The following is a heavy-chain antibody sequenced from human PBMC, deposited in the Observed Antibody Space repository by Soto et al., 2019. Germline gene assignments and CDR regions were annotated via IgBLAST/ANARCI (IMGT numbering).Heavy chain of an antibody. V-gene: IGHV3-15*07. J-gene: IGHJ4*02. CDR2: IKSKTDGGTT. CDR1: GFTFSNAW. Sequence: GGSLRLSCAASGFTFSNAWMNWVRQAPGKGLEWVGRIKSKTDGGTTDYAAPVKGRFTISRDDSKNTLYLQMNSLKTEDTAVYYCTTHYGSGSYYMDYWGQGTLVTVSS. D-gene: IGHD3-10*01. CDR3: TTHYGSGSYYMDY.